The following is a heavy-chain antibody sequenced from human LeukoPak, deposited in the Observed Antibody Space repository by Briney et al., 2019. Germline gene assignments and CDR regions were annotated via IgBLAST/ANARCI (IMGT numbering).Heavy chain of an antibody. Sequence: SETLSLTCAVYGGSFSGYYWSWIRQPPGKGLEWIGEINHSGSTNYNPSLKSRVTISVDTSKNQFPLKLSSVTAADTAVYYCASRSRRFTVAGRGALGYWGQGTLVTVSS. CDR1: GGSFSGYY. CDR2: INHSGST. V-gene: IGHV4-34*01. J-gene: IGHJ4*02. D-gene: IGHD6-19*01. CDR3: ASRSRRFTVAGRGALGY.